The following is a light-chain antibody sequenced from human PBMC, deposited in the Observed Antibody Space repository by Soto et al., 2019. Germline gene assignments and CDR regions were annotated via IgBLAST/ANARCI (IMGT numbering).Light chain of an antibody. CDR2: GAS. Sequence: EIVLTQSPATMSLSPGERATLSCRTSQGVINHLAWFQQKPGQPPRLLIYGASTRATGIPARFSGSGSGTDFTLTISSLEPEDFAVYYCQQRSNWPITFGQGTRLENK. J-gene: IGKJ5*01. CDR3: QQRSNWPIT. V-gene: IGKV3-11*01. CDR1: QGVINH.